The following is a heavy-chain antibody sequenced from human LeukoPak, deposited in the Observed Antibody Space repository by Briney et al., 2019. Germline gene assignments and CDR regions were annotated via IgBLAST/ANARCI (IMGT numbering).Heavy chain of an antibody. Sequence: GGSLRLSCAASGFTFSSYGMHWVRQAPGKGLEWVAVISYDGGNKYYADSVKGRFTISRDNSKNTLYLQMNSLRAEDTAVYYCARGAPYCSSISCYVEYWGQGTLVTVSS. J-gene: IGHJ4*02. CDR1: GFTFSSYG. CDR3: ARGAPYCSSISCYVEY. CDR2: ISYDGGNK. V-gene: IGHV3-30*03. D-gene: IGHD2-2*01.